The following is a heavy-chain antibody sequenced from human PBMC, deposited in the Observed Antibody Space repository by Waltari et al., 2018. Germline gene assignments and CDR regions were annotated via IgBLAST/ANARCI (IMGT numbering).Heavy chain of an antibody. CDR2: VRGSGKT. J-gene: IGHJ4*02. V-gene: IGHV4-4*02. CDR3: ARDRGRGLFLDS. Sequence: DCWSWGRQSPGRGLEWIGQVRGSGKTNYNPSLETRISVSLDTSKKQFSLRMTSATAADTAVYYCARDRGRGLFLDSWGQGILVTVSP. D-gene: IGHD1-1*01. CDR1: DC.